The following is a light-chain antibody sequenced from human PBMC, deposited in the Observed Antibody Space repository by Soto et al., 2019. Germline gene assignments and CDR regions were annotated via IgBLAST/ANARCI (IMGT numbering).Light chain of an antibody. J-gene: IGKJ4*01. CDR3: QQYKNWPPLT. V-gene: IGKV3-15*01. Sequence: EIVMTQSPATLSVSPGERATLSCRASQSVRYNLAWYQQKPGQGPRRLIYGAFTRATGIPARFSGSGSGTEFTLTISSLQSEDFGVYYCQQYKNWPPLTFGGGTKVEIK. CDR2: GAF. CDR1: QSVRYN.